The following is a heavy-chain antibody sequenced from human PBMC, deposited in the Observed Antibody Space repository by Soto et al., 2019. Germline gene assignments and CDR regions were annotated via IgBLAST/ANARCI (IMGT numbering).Heavy chain of an antibody. CDR2: TFFRAKWHT. CDR1: GDTVSGGNAA. V-gene: IGHV6-1*01. Sequence: PLQTLSHTCVMSGDTVSGGNAAWNWIRQSPSSGLQWLGRTFFRAKWHTDYAVSLRGRVTITADTSKNQFSLQLESVTPEDTAVYYCAVTYNGDYRNSYGMDAWGQGTMVTVYS. CDR3: AVTYNGDYRNSYGMDA. J-gene: IGHJ5*01. D-gene: IGHD4-17*01.